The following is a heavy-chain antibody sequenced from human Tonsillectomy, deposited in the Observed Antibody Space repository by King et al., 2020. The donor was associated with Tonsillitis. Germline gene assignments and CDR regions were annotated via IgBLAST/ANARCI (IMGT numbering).Heavy chain of an antibody. CDR3: ARREGPFDY. Sequence: QLQESGPGLVKPSETLSLTCTVSGGSFSSSSYYWGWIRQPPGKGLEWIGSISYTGNTYYNPSLKSLVTISLDTSNNQFSLRVGSVTAADTAVYYCARREGPFDYWGQGTLVTVSS. CDR2: ISYTGNT. CDR1: GGSFSSSSYY. D-gene: IGHD1-26*01. J-gene: IGHJ4*02. V-gene: IGHV4-39*01.